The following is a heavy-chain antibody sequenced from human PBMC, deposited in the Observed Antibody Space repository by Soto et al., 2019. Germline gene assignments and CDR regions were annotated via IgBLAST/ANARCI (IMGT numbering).Heavy chain of an antibody. J-gene: IGHJ4*02. CDR2: IDSSGRTI. D-gene: IGHD2-21*01. CDR1: AFTFTDYY. V-gene: IGHV3-11*01. Sequence: GGSLRLSCVASAFTFTDYYMSWIRQAPGMGLEWISYIDSSGRTIYYADSVKGRFTISRDNARNSLPLQMNSLRAEDTAVYYCASMPYCGDECYYNYWGQGILVTVSS. CDR3: ASMPYCGDECYYNY.